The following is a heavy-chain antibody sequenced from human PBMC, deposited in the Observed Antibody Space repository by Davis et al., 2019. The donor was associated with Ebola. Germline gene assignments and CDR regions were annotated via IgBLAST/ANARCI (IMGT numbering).Heavy chain of an antibody. Sequence: SLKISCAASGFTFDDYAMHWVRQAPGKGLEWVSGISWNSSSIGYADSVKGRFTISRDNAKNSLYLQMNSLRAEDAALYYCTKGRYQLLLSPGMDVWGQGTTVTVSS. D-gene: IGHD2-2*01. J-gene: IGHJ6*02. V-gene: IGHV3-9*01. CDR1: GFTFDDYA. CDR2: ISWNSSSI. CDR3: TKGRYQLLLSPGMDV.